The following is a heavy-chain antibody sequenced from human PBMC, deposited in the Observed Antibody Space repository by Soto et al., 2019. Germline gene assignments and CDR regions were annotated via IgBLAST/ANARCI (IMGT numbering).Heavy chain of an antibody. Sequence: PGGSLRLSCAASGFTFSSYWISWVRQAPGKGLEWVANIKQDGSEKYYVDSVKGRFTISRDNAKNSLYLQMNSLRAEDTAVYYCARVRLNYYYYYGMDVWGQGTTVTVSS. J-gene: IGHJ6*02. CDR3: ARVRLNYYYYYGMDV. CDR1: GFTFSSYW. CDR2: IKQDGSEK. D-gene: IGHD4-17*01. V-gene: IGHV3-7*05.